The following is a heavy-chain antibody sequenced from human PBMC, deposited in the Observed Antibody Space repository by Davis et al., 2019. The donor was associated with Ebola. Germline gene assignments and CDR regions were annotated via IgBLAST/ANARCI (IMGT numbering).Heavy chain of an antibody. CDR1: GGSVSSGSYY. J-gene: IGHJ5*02. D-gene: IGHD6-13*01. CDR3: ARTRIAAAVVLLFNWFDP. CDR2: IYYSGST. V-gene: IGHV4-39*01. Sequence: MPSETLSLTCTVSGGSVSSGSYYWSWMLQPPGKGLEWIGYIYYSGSTYYNPSLKSRVTISVDTSKNQFSLKLSSVTAADTAVYYCARTRIAAAVVLLFNWFDPWGQGTLVTVSS.